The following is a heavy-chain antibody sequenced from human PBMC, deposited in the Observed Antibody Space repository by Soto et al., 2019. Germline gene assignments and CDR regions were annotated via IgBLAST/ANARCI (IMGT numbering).Heavy chain of an antibody. J-gene: IGHJ5*02. CDR2: ISSDSDSI. Sequence: GGSLTLSCEAAGFSFEIYHMNWVRQAPGKGLEWVSSISSDSDSIFYGDSVKGRFIISRDNAKNSLFLQMNNLSGDDTAVYYCARQRFGSFSGSYVFDLWGQGTPVTVSS. CDR3: ARQRFGSFSGSYVFDL. V-gene: IGHV3-21*01. CDR1: GFSFEIYH. D-gene: IGHD1-26*01.